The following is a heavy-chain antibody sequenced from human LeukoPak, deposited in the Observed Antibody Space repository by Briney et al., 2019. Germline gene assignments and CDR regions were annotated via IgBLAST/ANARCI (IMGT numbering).Heavy chain of an antibody. CDR3: ARGISPFYCGGDCYPGDAFDI. J-gene: IGHJ3*02. D-gene: IGHD2-21*02. CDR1: GDSVSSNSAA. CDR2: TYYRSKWYN. V-gene: IGHV6-1*01. Sequence: SQTLSLTCAISGDSVSSNSAAWNWIRQSPSRGLEWLGRTYYRSKWYNDYAVSVKSRITINPDTSENQFSLQLNSVTPEDTAVYYCARGISPFYCGGDCYPGDAFDIWGQGTMVTVSS.